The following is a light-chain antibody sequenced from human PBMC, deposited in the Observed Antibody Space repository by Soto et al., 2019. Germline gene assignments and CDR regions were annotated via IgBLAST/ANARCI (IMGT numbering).Light chain of an antibody. CDR1: GSNIGSNY. J-gene: IGLJ3*02. CDR3: AAWDDSLSGDWV. Sequence: QSALTQPPSASGTPGQRVTISCSGSGSNIGSNYVYWYQQLPGTAPKLLIYRNNQRPSGVPDRFSGSKSGTSASLAISGLRSEDEADYYCAAWDDSLSGDWVFGGGTKVTVL. V-gene: IGLV1-47*01. CDR2: RNN.